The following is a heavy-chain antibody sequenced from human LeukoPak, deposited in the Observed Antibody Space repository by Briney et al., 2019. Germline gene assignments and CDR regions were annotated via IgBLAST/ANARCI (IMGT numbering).Heavy chain of an antibody. J-gene: IGHJ4*01. CDR1: GFTFSSYA. CDR2: TSSNGGST. D-gene: IGHD6-25*01. V-gene: IGHV3-64*01. CDR3: ARGLHSGIAAENFEY. Sequence: SGGSLRLSCAGSGFTFSSYAIHWLRQAPGKGLEYVSSTSSNGGSTHYANSVKGRFTISRDNSKNTLYLQMGSLRTEDMAVYYCARGLHSGIAAENFEYWGHGTLVTVSS.